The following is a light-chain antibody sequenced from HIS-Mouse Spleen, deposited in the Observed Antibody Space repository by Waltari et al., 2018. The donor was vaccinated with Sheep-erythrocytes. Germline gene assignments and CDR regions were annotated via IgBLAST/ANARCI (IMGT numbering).Light chain of an antibody. V-gene: IGLV2-11*01. CDR1: SSDVGGYHY. CDR2: DVS. Sequence: QSALTQPRSVSGSPGQSVTISCTATSSDVGGYHYVSWYQQHPGKAPKLMIYDVSKRPSGVPDRFSGSKSGNTASLPISGLQAEDEADYYCCSYAGSYNHVFATGTKVTVL. CDR3: CSYAGSYNHV. J-gene: IGLJ1*01.